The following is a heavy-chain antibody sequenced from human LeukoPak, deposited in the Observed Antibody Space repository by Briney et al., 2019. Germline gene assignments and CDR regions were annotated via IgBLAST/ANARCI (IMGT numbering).Heavy chain of an antibody. Sequence: GGSLRLSCAASGFTFSSYGMHWVRQAPGKGLEWVAVISYDGSNKYYADSVKGRFTISRDNSKNTLYLQMNSLRAEDTAVYHCAKDGEYDFWSGYYTWGEYFDYWGQGTLVTVSS. CDR3: AKDGEYDFWSGYYTWGEYFDY. CDR1: GFTFSSYG. CDR2: ISYDGSNK. J-gene: IGHJ4*02. V-gene: IGHV3-30*18. D-gene: IGHD3-3*01.